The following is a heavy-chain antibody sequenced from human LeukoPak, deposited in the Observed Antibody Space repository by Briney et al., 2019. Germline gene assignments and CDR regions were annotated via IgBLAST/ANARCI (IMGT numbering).Heavy chain of an antibody. J-gene: IGHJ4*02. D-gene: IGHD3-22*01. CDR1: GYTFTGYY. V-gene: IGHV1-18*04. Sequence: ASVKVSCKASGYTFTGYYMHWVRQAPGQGLEWMGWISAYNGNTNYAQKLQGRVTMTTDTSTSTAYMELRSLRSDDTAVYYCARDRRYYYDSSGYYPPHFDYWGQGTLVTVSS. CDR3: ARDRRYYYDSSGYYPPHFDY. CDR2: ISAYNGNT.